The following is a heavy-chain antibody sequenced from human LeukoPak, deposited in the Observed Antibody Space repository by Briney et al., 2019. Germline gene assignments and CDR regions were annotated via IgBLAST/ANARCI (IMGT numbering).Heavy chain of an antibody. Sequence: SETLSLTCTVSGGSISSSSYYWGWIRQPPGKGLEWIGSIYYSGSTYYNPSLKSRVTISVDTSKNQFSLKLSSVTAADTAVYYCARLRGLGPSDAFDIWGQGTVVTVSS. D-gene: IGHD2-15*01. CDR1: GGSISSSSYY. CDR3: ARLRGLGPSDAFDI. V-gene: IGHV4-39*01. J-gene: IGHJ3*02. CDR2: IYYSGST.